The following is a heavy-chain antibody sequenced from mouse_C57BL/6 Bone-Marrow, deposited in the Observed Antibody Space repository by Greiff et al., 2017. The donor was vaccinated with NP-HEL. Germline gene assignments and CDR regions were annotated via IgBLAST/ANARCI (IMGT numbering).Heavy chain of an antibody. CDR3: ARVGKFTPEFAY. V-gene: IGHV1-52*01. Sequence: QVQLKQPGAELVRPGSSVKLSCKASGYTFTSYWMHWVKQRPIQGLEWIGNIDPSDSETHYNQKFKDKATLTVDKSSSTAYMQLSSLTSEDSAVYYCARVGKFTPEFAYWGQGTLVTVSA. J-gene: IGHJ3*01. CDR1: GYTFTSYW. D-gene: IGHD4-1*01. CDR2: IDPSDSET.